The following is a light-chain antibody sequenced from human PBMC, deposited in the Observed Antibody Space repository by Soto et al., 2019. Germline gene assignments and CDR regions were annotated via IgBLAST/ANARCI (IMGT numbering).Light chain of an antibody. CDR2: GNN. CDR3: SSYRSIGSLV. CDR1: SSNIGANYD. V-gene: IGLV1-40*01. Sequence: QAVVTQPPSVSGAPGQRVTISCTGSSSNIGANYDVHWYQHRPGTAPKLLIFGNNNRPSGVPDRFSGSKSGTSASLAITGLQAEDEGDYYCSSYRSIGSLVFGTGTKLTVL. J-gene: IGLJ1*01.